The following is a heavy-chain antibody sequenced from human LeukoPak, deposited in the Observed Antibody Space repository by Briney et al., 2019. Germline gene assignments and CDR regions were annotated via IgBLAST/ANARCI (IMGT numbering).Heavy chain of an antibody. CDR1: GFSFNEYA. Sequence: GGSLRLSCAVSGFSFNEYAMNWGRQAPGKGLEWVSFISGDGRSTYYADSVKGRFTISRDNSRNSLYLQMNSLRLGDTALYYCATDCSGNRCYSLWGPGTLVTVSS. D-gene: IGHD2-2*01. V-gene: IGHV3-43*02. CDR2: ISGDGRST. CDR3: ATDCSGNRCYSL. J-gene: IGHJ4*02.